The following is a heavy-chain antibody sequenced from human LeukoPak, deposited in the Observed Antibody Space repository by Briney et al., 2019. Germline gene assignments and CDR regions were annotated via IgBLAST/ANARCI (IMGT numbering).Heavy chain of an antibody. CDR2: IHNNGNT. Sequence: PSETLSLTCTVSGGSVSSDYWNWIRQPPGKGLEWIGYIHNNGNTNDNPSLKRRVTISMDASKNQFPLRLSSVTAADTALYYCARRSTYGFFDYWGQGTLVTVSS. CDR1: GGSVSSDY. D-gene: IGHD4-17*01. CDR3: ARRSTYGFFDY. J-gene: IGHJ4*02. V-gene: IGHV4-59*08.